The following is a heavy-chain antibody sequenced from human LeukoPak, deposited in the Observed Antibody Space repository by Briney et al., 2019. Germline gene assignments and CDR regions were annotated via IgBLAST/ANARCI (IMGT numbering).Heavy chain of an antibody. J-gene: IGHJ4*02. V-gene: IGHV3-33*01. CDR3: ASNLIGVYGDKPD. CDR2: ILSDGSKE. D-gene: IGHD4-17*01. Sequence: GGSLRLSCAASGFTFSSYGMHWVRQAPGKGLEWVAVILSDGSKEFYTDSVKGRFTISRDNSKNTLYLQMNSLRAEDTAVYYCASNLIGVYGDKPDWGQGTLVTVSS. CDR1: GFTFSSYG.